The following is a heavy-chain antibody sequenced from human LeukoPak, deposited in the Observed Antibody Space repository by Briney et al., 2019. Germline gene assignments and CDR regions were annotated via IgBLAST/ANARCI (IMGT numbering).Heavy chain of an antibody. V-gene: IGHV4-38-2*02. Sequence: SETLSLTCTVSGYSISSGYYWGWIRQPPGKGLEWIGSIYHSGSTYYNPSLKSRVTISVDTSKNQFSLKLSSVTAADTAVYYCARDLVGGYSSYYYYYGMDVWGQGTTVAVSS. D-gene: IGHD5-18*01. CDR2: IYHSGST. CDR1: GYSISSGYY. J-gene: IGHJ6*02. CDR3: ARDLVGGYSSYYYYYGMDV.